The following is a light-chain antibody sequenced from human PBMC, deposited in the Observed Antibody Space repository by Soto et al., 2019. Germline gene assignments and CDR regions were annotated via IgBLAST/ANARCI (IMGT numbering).Light chain of an antibody. J-gene: IGKJ4*01. Sequence: DIQLTQSPSTLSASVGDRVTITCRASQSLSDWLAWYQQIPGTAPKLLIYRASSLEDGVASRFSGSGSGTEFTLTISSLQPDDFATYYCQQHDTYPLTFGGGTKVEIK. CDR3: QQHDTYPLT. V-gene: IGKV1-5*03. CDR2: RAS. CDR1: QSLSDW.